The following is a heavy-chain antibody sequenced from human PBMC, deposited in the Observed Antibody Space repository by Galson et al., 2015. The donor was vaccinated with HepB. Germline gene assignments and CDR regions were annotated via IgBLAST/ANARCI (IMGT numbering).Heavy chain of an antibody. CDR2: ISSSSSYI. V-gene: IGHV3-21*01. J-gene: IGHJ3*02. CDR1: GFTFSSYS. CDR3: ASGIPVAWIVGAMGAFDI. Sequence: SLRLSCAASGFTFSSYSMNWVRQAPGKGLEWVSSISSSSSYIYYADSVKGRFTISRDNAKNSLYLQMNSLRAEDTAVYYCASGIPVAWIVGAMGAFDIWGQGTMVTVSS. D-gene: IGHD1-26*01.